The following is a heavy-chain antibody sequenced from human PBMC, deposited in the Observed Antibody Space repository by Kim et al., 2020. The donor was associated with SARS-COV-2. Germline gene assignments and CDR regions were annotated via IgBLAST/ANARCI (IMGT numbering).Heavy chain of an antibody. V-gene: IGHV3-23*01. D-gene: IGHD4-17*01. J-gene: IGHJ4*02. CDR3: TGDLEDY. CDR2: MSGSGVST. CDR1: GFTFTTFA. Sequence: GGSLRLSCATSGFTFTTFAMSWVRQAPGKGLEWVSAMSGSGVSTYYADSVKGRFTISRDISKSTLYLQMNSLRADDTAVYYCTGDLEDYWGQGTLVTVSS.